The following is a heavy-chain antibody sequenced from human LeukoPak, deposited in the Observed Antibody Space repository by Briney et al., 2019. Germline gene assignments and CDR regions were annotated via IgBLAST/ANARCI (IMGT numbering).Heavy chain of an antibody. J-gene: IGHJ4*02. CDR1: GFTFSSNG. V-gene: IGHV3-30*18. D-gene: IGHD2-2*01. CDR2: ISYDGVNK. Sequence: GGSLRLSCEASGFTFSSNGVHWVRQAPGKGLEWVALISYDGVNKFYADSVRGRFIISRDNSKNALYLQMNSLRVGDTAVYYCAKDYATRWALDYWGPGTLVTVSS. CDR3: AKDYATRWALDY.